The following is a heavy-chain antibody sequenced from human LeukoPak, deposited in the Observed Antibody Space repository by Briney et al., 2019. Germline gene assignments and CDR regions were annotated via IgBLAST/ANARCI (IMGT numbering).Heavy chain of an antibody. CDR2: INPNSGGT. CDR1: GYTFTGYY. J-gene: IGHJ4*02. V-gene: IGHV1-2*02. Sequence: ASVKVSCKASGYTFTGYYMHWVRQAPGQGLEWMGWINPNSGGTNYAQKFQGRVTMTRDTSISTAYMELSRLRSDDTAVYYCARGTLYYYDSSGYSSFDYWGQGTLDTVSS. D-gene: IGHD3-22*01. CDR3: ARGTLYYYDSSGYSSFDY.